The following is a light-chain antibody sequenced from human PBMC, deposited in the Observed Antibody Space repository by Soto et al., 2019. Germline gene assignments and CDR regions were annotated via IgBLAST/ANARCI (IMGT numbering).Light chain of an antibody. CDR1: QSVSSSY. CDR3: QQYGYSPECT. V-gene: IGKV3-20*01. CDR2: AAS. J-gene: IGKJ1*01. Sequence: EIVLTQSPGTLSLSLGERATLSCRASQSVSSSYLAWYQQKPGQAPRLLIYAASSRATGIPDRFSGSGSGTDFTRPISKLEPEDFAVDYCQQYGYSPECTFGQGTKVESK.